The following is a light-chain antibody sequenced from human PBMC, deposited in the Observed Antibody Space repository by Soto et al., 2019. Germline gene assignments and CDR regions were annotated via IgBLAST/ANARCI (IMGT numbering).Light chain of an antibody. V-gene: IGKV2D-30*01. CDR3: MQGSLCPRT. CDR2: TVS. CDR1: QSLVSSDGNTY. Sequence: DVVMTQSPLSLPVTLGQPASISCRSSQSLVSSDGNTYLSWFQQRPGQSPRRPIYTVSKWDSGVPERFSGSGCGTDFTLKISRVEAEDGGIYYRMQGSLCPRTFGQGTKVEIK. J-gene: IGKJ1*01.